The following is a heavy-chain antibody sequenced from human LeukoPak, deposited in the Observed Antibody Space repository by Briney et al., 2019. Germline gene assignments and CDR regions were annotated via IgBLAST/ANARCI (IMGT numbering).Heavy chain of an antibody. CDR3: ARQRPFFSGPYFDY. J-gene: IGHJ4*02. CDR1: GYSFVSHW. Sequence: GESLKISCKASGYSFVSHWIVWVRQMPGKGLEWMGIIFPDDSDTRYSPSFQGQVTISADKSISTAYLQWSSLKASDTAMYYCARQRPFFSGPYFDYWSQGTLVTVSS. D-gene: IGHD2-8*02. CDR2: IFPDDSDT. V-gene: IGHV5-51*01.